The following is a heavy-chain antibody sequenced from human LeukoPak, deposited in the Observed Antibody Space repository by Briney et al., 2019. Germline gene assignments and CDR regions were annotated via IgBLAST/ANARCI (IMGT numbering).Heavy chain of an antibody. Sequence: GGSLRLSCAASGFTFSSYWMHWVRQAPGKGLGWVSRVISDGSSTSYADSVKGRFTISRDNAKNTLYLQMNSLRAEDTAVYYCASGYYDSSNAFHIWGQGTMVTVSS. D-gene: IGHD3-22*01. J-gene: IGHJ3*02. CDR2: VISDGSST. V-gene: IGHV3-74*01. CDR3: ASGYYDSSNAFHI. CDR1: GFTFSSYW.